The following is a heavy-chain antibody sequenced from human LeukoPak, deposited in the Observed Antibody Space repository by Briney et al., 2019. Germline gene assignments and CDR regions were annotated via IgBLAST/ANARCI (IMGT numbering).Heavy chain of an antibody. J-gene: IGHJ6*03. V-gene: IGHV4-34*01. Sequence: PSETLSLTCAVYGGSFSGYYWSWIRQPPGKGLEWIGEINHSGSTNYNPSLKSRVTISVDTSKNQFSLKLSSVTAADTAAYYCARGVRRRIRNYYMDVWGKGTTVTVSS. CDR3: ARGVRRRIRNYYMDV. D-gene: IGHD2-15*01. CDR1: GGSFSGYY. CDR2: INHSGST.